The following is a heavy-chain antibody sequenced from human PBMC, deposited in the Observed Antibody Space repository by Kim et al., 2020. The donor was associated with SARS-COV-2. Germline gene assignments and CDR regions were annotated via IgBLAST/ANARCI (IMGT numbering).Heavy chain of an antibody. CDR3: ARLYSGRPTTSEGDAFDI. J-gene: IGHJ3*02. CDR1: GGSISSYY. Sequence: SETLSLTCTVSGGSISSYYWSWIRQPAGKGLEWIGRIYTSGSTNYNPSLKSRVTMSVDTSKNQFSLKLSSVTAADTAVYYCARLYSGRPTTSEGDAFDIWGQGTMVTVSS. V-gene: IGHV4-4*07. D-gene: IGHD1-26*01. CDR2: IYTSGST.